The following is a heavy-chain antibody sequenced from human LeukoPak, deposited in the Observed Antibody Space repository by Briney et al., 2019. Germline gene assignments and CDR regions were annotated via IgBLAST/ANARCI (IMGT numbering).Heavy chain of an antibody. D-gene: IGHD4-11*01. CDR3: AREDYSNYAPYFDY. Sequence: GGSLRLSCEASGFTFSQYWMPWVRQAPGKGLVWVSRIDPDGSSTNYADSVKGRFTISRDNAKNTLYLQLNSLRAEDTAVYYCAREDYSNYAPYFDYWGQGTLVTVSS. CDR1: GFTFSQYW. J-gene: IGHJ4*02. CDR2: IDPDGSST. V-gene: IGHV3-74*01.